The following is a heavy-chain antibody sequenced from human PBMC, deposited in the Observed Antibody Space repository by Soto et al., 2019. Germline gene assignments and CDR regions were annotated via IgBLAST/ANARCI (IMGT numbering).Heavy chain of an antibody. CDR1: GYAFTSYG. CDR3: ARDGSGSYYTFYYYGMDV. V-gene: IGHV1-18*01. CDR2: ISAYNGNT. D-gene: IGHD3-10*01. J-gene: IGHJ6*02. Sequence: GASVKVSCKASGYAFTSYGISWVRQAPGQGLEWMGWISAYNGNTNYAQKLQGRVTMTTDTSTSTAYMELRSLRSDDTAVYYCARDGSGSYYTFYYYGMDVWCQGTTVTVSS.